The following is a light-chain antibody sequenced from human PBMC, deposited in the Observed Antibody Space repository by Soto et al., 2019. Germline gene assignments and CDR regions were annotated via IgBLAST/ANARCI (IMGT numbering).Light chain of an antibody. V-gene: IGKV2-28*01. Sequence: EIVMTQSPLTLPVTPGEPASISGRSSQRLLYNNTYNYLDWYVQKPGQSPQLLIYFGSNRAPGVPDRFSGSGSGTDFTLKINRVEAEDVGTYYCMQALQSLTFGQGTRLEIK. CDR2: FGS. J-gene: IGKJ5*01. CDR1: QRLLYNNTYNY. CDR3: MQALQSLT.